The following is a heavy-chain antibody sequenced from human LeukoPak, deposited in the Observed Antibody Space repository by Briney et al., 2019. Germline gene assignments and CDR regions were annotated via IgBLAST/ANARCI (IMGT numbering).Heavy chain of an antibody. Sequence: GGSLRLSCAASGFTFSSYGMHWVRQAPGKGLEWVAVISYDGSNKYYADSVKGRFTISRDNSKNTLYLQMNSLRAEDTAVYYCAKEGDSSGYYVYFDYWGQGTLVTVSS. CDR2: ISYDGSNK. CDR3: AKEGDSSGYYVYFDY. V-gene: IGHV3-30*18. D-gene: IGHD3-22*01. J-gene: IGHJ4*02. CDR1: GFTFSSYG.